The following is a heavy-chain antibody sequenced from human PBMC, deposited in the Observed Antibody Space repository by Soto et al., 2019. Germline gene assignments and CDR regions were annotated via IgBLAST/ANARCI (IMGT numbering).Heavy chain of an antibody. J-gene: IGHJ3*02. CDR2: ITYDGSDK. CDR3: ARDGGDDSNNFPRGFDI. CDR1: GFTFSSYA. Sequence: QVQLVESGGGVVRPGRSLRLSCAASGFTFSSYAMHWVRQAPGKGLEWVAVITYDGSDKFYADTVKGRFTISRDNSKNTLDVQMHSLRADDTATYYCARDGGDDSNNFPRGFDIWGQGTMVTVSS. V-gene: IGHV3-30*04. D-gene: IGHD3-22*01.